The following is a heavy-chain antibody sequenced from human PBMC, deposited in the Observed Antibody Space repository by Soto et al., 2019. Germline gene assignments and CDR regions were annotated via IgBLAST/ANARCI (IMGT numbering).Heavy chain of an antibody. Sequence: GESLKISCKSSGYSFTDYWIGWVRQMPGKGLEWMGIIYPGDSDARYSPSFQGQVTISVDTSINTAFLRWNRLTASDTAMYYCARQADYNILTGYFYYVDYWGQGSLVTVSS. V-gene: IGHV5-51*01. D-gene: IGHD3-9*01. CDR1: GYSFTDYW. J-gene: IGHJ4*01. CDR2: IYPGDSDA. CDR3: ARQADYNILTGYFYYVDY.